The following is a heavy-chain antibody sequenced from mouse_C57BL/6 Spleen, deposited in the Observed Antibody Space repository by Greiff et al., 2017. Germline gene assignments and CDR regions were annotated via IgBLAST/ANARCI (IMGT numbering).Heavy chain of an antibody. CDR2: IHPNSGST. D-gene: IGHD1-1*01. J-gene: IGHJ1*03. V-gene: IGHV1-64*01. CDR3: ARSGTTVASGYFDV. CDR1: GYTFTSYW. Sequence: VQLQQPGAELVKPGASVKLSCTASGYTFTSYWMHWVKQRPGQGLEWIGMIHPNSGSTNYNEKFKSKATLTVDKSSSTAYMQLSSLTSEDSAVYYGARSGTTVASGYFDVWGTGTTGTVSS.